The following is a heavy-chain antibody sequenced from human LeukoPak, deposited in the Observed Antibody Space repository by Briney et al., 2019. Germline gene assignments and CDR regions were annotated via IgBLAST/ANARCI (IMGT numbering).Heavy chain of an antibody. D-gene: IGHD5-12*01. CDR3: ARRSIVATTSTQYYYYYGMDV. V-gene: IGHV7-4-1*02. CDR2: INTNTGNP. Sequence: ASVKVSCKASGYTFTSYAMNWVRQAPGQGLEWMGWINTNTGNPTYAQGFTGRFVFSLDTSVSTAYLQISSLKAEDTAVYYCARRSIVATTSTQYYYYYGMDVWGQGTTVTVSS. J-gene: IGHJ6*02. CDR1: GYTFTSYA.